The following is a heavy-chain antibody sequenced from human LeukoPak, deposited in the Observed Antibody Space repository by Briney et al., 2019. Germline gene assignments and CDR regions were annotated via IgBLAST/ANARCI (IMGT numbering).Heavy chain of an antibody. CDR3: AKRLAAAGTRSVDY. Sequence: ASVKVSCKASGYTFTSYGISWVRQAPGQGLEWMGWISAYNGNTNYAQKLQGRVTMTTDTSTSTAYMELRSLRSDDTAVYYCAKRLAAAGTRSVDYWGQGTLVTVSS. CDR2: ISAYNGNT. D-gene: IGHD6-13*01. V-gene: IGHV1-18*01. J-gene: IGHJ4*02. CDR1: GYTFTSYG.